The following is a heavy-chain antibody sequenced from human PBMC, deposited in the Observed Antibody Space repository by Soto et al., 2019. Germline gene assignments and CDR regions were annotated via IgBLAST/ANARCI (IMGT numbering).Heavy chain of an antibody. J-gene: IGHJ4*02. CDR1: GGSISSSSYY. Sequence: SETLSLTCTVSGGSISSSSYYWGWIRQPPGKGLEWIGSIYYSGSTYYNPSLKSRVTISVDTSKNQFSLKLSSVTAADTAVYYCAREWGYYSDFWGQGTLVTVSS. V-gene: IGHV4-39*07. D-gene: IGHD3-16*01. CDR3: AREWGYYSDF. CDR2: IYYSGST.